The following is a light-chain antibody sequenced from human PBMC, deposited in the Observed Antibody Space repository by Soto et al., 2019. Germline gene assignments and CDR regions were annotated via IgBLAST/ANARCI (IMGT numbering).Light chain of an antibody. Sequence: QSALTQPASVSGSPGQSITISCTGTSSDTGSDNLVSWYQQHPGKAPEFMIYEGTKRPSGVSDRFSGSQSGNTASLTISGLQTEDEADYYCCSYAGSSSTLVFGGGTKVTVL. CDR1: SSDTGSDNL. V-gene: IGLV2-23*01. CDR2: EGT. CDR3: CSYAGSSSTLV. J-gene: IGLJ3*02.